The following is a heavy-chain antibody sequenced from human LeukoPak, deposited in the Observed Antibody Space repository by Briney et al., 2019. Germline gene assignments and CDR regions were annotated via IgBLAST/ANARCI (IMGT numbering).Heavy chain of an antibody. CDR3: ARRIAARKGGGYNWFDP. D-gene: IGHD6-6*01. CDR2: IYYSGST. Sequence: KPSETLSLTCTVSGGSISSYYWSWIRQPPGKGLEWIGYIYYSGSTNYNPSLKSRVTISVDTSKNQFSLKLSSVTAADTAVYYCARRIAARKGGGYNWFDPWGQGTLVTVSS. J-gene: IGHJ5*02. V-gene: IGHV4-59*08. CDR1: GGSISSYY.